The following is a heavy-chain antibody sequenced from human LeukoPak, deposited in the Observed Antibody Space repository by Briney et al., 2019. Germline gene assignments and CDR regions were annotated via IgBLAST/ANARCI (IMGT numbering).Heavy chain of an antibody. CDR3: ARGDYDLSGSYHYGMDV. V-gene: IGHV3-30-3*01. CDR1: GFTFSNYA. Sequence: GGSLRLSCAASGFTFSNYAMSWVRQAPGRGLEWVAVMSSDGNKKFYAEYVKGRFTISRDNSENTLYLEMNSLRGEDTAVYYCARGDYDLSGSYHYGMDVWGQGTTVTVSS. J-gene: IGHJ6*02. CDR2: MSSDGNKK. D-gene: IGHD3-10*01.